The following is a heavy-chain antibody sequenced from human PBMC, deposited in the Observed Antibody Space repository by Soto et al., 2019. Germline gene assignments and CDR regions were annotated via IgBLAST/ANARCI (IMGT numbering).Heavy chain of an antibody. CDR3: AREIMPLTNDWYFDL. V-gene: IGHV4-30-4*01. J-gene: IGHJ2*01. Sequence: QVQLQESGPGLVKPSETLSLTCTVSGGSISGGVHSWSWIRQPPGKGLEWIGNIFDSGSTYYNPSVKSRLTISVDTSKNQFSLRLSSVTAADTAVYYCAREIMPLTNDWYFDLWGRGTLVTVSS. CDR2: IFDSGST. CDR1: GGSISGGVHS. D-gene: IGHD2-8*01.